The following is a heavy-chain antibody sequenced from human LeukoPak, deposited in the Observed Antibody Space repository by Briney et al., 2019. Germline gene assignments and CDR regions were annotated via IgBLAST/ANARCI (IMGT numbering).Heavy chain of an antibody. CDR1: GFTFSSYG. CDR2: IRCDGSNK. J-gene: IGHJ4*02. D-gene: IGHD3-22*01. V-gene: IGHV3-30*02. CDR3: AKDTGAYYDSSGYYDY. Sequence: GGSLRLSCAASGFTFSSYGMHWVRQAPGKGLEWVAFIRCDGSNKYYADSVKGRFTISRDNSKNTLYLQMNSLRAEDTAVYYCAKDTGAYYDSSGYYDYWGQGTLVTVSS.